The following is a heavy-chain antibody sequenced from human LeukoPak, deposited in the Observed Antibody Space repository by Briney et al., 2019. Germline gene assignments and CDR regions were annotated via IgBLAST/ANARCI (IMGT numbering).Heavy chain of an antibody. V-gene: IGHV4-34*01. CDR3: GRYYDFWGGYPRAFDI. Sequence: SETLSLTCAVYGGSFSGYYWSWIRQPPGKGLEWIGEINHSGSTNYNPSLKSRVTISVDTSKNQFSLKLSSVSAADTAVYYCGRYYDFWGGYPRAFDIWGQGTMVTVSS. J-gene: IGHJ3*02. D-gene: IGHD3-3*01. CDR2: INHSGST. CDR1: GGSFSGYY.